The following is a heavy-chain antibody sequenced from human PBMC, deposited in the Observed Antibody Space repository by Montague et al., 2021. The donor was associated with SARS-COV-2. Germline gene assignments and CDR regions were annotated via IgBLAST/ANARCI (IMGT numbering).Heavy chain of an antibody. CDR3: ARDTRSTMIVVVQGYGMDV. D-gene: IGHD3-22*01. Sequence: SETLSLTCTVSGGSISSSSYYWGWIRQPPGKGLEWIGSIYYSGSTYYNPSLKSRVTISVDTSKNQFSLKLSSVTAADTAVYYCARDTRSTMIVVVQGYGMDVWGQGTTVTVSS. CDR2: IYYSGST. J-gene: IGHJ6*02. V-gene: IGHV4-39*07. CDR1: GGSISSSSYY.